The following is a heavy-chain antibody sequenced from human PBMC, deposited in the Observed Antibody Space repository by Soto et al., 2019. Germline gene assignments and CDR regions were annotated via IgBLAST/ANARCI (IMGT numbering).Heavy chain of an antibody. Sequence: SETLSLTCTVSGGSISSGGYYWSWIRQHPGKGLEWIGYIYYSGSTYYNPSLKSRVTISVDTSKNQFSLKLSSVTAADTAVYYCASEGSSGYNWFDPWGQGTLVTSPQ. CDR3: ASEGSSGYNWFDP. CDR1: GGSISSGGYY. D-gene: IGHD3-22*01. CDR2: IYYSGST. V-gene: IGHV4-31*03. J-gene: IGHJ5*02.